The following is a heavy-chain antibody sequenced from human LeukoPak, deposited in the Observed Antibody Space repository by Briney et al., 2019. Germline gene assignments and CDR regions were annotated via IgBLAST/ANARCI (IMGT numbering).Heavy chain of an antibody. CDR1: GGSISSGGYY. CDR3: ARDAIVTSYYYYGMDA. J-gene: IGHJ6*02. V-gene: IGHV4-31*03. Sequence: SETLSLTCTVSGGSISSGGYYWSWIRQHPGKGLEWIGYIYYSGSTYYNPSLKSRVTISVDTSKNQFSLKLSSVTAADTAVYYCARDAIVTSYYYYGMDAWGQGTTVTVSS. D-gene: IGHD1-26*01. CDR2: IYYSGST.